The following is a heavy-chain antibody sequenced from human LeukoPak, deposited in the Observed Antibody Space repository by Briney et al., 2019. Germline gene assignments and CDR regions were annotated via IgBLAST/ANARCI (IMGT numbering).Heavy chain of an antibody. CDR2: ISSSSSYI. CDR1: GFTFSSHS. J-gene: IGHJ5*02. V-gene: IGHV3-21*01. D-gene: IGHD2-8*01. CDR3: ARDLSSVYATNWFDP. Sequence: GGSLRLSCAASGFTFSSHSMNWVRQAPGKGLEWVSSISSSSSYIHYADSVKGRFTISRDNAKNSLYLQMNSLRAEDTAVYYCARDLSSVYATNWFDPWGQGTLVTVSS.